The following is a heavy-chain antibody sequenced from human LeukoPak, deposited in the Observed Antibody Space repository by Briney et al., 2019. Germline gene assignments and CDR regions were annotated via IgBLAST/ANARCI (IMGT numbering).Heavy chain of an antibody. J-gene: IGHJ4*02. CDR2: INPNSGGT. V-gene: IGHV1-2*02. CDR3: ARDGYYYDSNAAGAADY. D-gene: IGHD3-22*01. Sequence: ASVKVSCKASGYTFTGYYMHWVRQAPGQGLEWVGWINPNSGGTNYAQKFQGRVTMTRDTSISTAYMELSRLRSDDTAVYYCARDGYYYDSNAAGAADYWGQGTLVTVSS. CDR1: GYTFTGYY.